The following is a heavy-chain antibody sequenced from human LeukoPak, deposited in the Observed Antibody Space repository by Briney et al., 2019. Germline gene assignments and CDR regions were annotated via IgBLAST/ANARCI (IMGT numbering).Heavy chain of an antibody. CDR2: IIPIFGTA. V-gene: IGHV1-69*01. CDR1: GGTFRSYA. J-gene: IGHJ4*02. CDR3: ATSQNETRYSSGWSYYFDY. D-gene: IGHD6-19*01. Sequence: SVKVSCKASGGTFRSYAISWVRQAPGQGLEWMGGIIPIFGTANYAQKFQGRVTITADESTSTAYMELSSLRSEDTAVYYCATSQNETRYSSGWSYYFDYWGQGTLVTVSS.